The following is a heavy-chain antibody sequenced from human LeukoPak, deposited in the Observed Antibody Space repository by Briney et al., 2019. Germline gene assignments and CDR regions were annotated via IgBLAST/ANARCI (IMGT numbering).Heavy chain of an antibody. Sequence: SETLSLTCTVSGGSISSYYWSWIRQPPGKGLEWIGYIYYSGSTNYNPSLKSRVTISVDTSKNQFSLKLSSVTAADTAAYYCARAPITIDAFDIWGQGTMVTVSS. J-gene: IGHJ3*02. V-gene: IGHV4-59*01. CDR1: GGSISSYY. CDR2: IYYSGST. CDR3: ARAPITIDAFDI. D-gene: IGHD3-10*01.